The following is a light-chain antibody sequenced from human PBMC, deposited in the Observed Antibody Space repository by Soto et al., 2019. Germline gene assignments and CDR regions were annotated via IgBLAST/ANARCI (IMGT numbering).Light chain of an antibody. CDR1: SSNIGAGYD. J-gene: IGLJ2*01. CDR2: GNS. V-gene: IGLV1-40*01. Sequence: QPVLTQSPSVSGAPGQRVTISCTGSSSNIGAGYDVHWYQQLPGTAPKLLIYGNSNRPSGVPDRFSGSKSGTSASLAITGLQAEDEADYYCQSYDSSVSKVVFGGGTKVTVL. CDR3: QSYDSSVSKVV.